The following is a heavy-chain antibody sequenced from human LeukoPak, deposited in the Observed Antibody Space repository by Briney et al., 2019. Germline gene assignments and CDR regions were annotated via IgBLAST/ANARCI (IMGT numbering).Heavy chain of an antibody. J-gene: IGHJ6*02. CDR3: AKLSGSYYDSSGYYFAYYYYGMDV. CDR1: GFTFSSYA. Sequence: GGSLRLSCAASGFTFSSYATSWVRQAPGKGLEWVSAISGSGGSTYYADSVKGRFTISRDNSKNTLYLQMNSLRAEDTAVYYCAKLSGSYYDSSGYYFAYYYYGMDVWGQGTTVTVSS. D-gene: IGHD3-22*01. CDR2: ISGSGGST. V-gene: IGHV3-23*01.